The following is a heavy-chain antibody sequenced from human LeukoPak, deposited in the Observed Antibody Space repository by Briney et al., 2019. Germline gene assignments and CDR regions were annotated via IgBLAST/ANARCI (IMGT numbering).Heavy chain of an antibody. Sequence: SVKVSCKASGGTFSSYAISWVRQAPGHGLEWMGRIIPIFGTANYAQKFQGRVTITTDESTSTAYMEPSSLRSEDTAVYYCARDYGYNWNYGGGGWFDPWGQGTLVTVSS. J-gene: IGHJ5*02. D-gene: IGHD1-7*01. V-gene: IGHV1-69*05. CDR2: IIPIFGTA. CDR1: GGTFSSYA. CDR3: ARDYGYNWNYGGGGWFDP.